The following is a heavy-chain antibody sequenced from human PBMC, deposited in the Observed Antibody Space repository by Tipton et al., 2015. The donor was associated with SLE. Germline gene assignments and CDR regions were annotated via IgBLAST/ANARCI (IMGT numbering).Heavy chain of an antibody. Sequence: SLRLSCAASGFTFSSYGMHWVRQAPGKGLEWVAVISYDGSNKYYADSVKGRFTISRDNSKNTLYLQMNSLRAEDTALYYCAKDVNTGYDFDSWGQGTLVTVSS. J-gene: IGHJ4*02. CDR1: GFTFSSYG. CDR3: AKDVNTGYDFDS. CDR2: ISYDGSNK. V-gene: IGHV3-30*18. D-gene: IGHD5-12*01.